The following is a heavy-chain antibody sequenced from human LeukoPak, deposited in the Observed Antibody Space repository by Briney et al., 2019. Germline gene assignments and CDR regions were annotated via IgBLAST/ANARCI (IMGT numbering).Heavy chain of an antibody. CDR1: GFTFSSYA. CDR2: ISGSGGST. J-gene: IGHJ6*02. D-gene: IGHD1-20*01. Sequence: PGGSLRLSCAASGFTFSSYAMSWVREATGKGLGWVSAISGSGGSTYYADSVKGRFTISRDNSKNTLYLQMNSLRAEDTAVYYCAKDLVLTEVTSGFPYYGMDVWGQGTTVTVSS. V-gene: IGHV3-23*01. CDR3: AKDLVLTEVTSGFPYYGMDV.